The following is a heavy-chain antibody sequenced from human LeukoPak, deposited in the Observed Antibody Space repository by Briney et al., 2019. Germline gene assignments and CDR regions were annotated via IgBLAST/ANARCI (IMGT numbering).Heavy chain of an antibody. D-gene: IGHD1-26*01. J-gene: IGHJ4*02. CDR3: ARGGYYVH. Sequence: ASVRVSCKASGYIFTNYGISWVRQAPGQRLEWMGWISTYSDRIKYAQNFQGRLTMTTDTSTSTAYMDLRGLTSDDTAMYYCARGGYYVHWGQGTLVTVSS. CDR2: ISTYSDRI. CDR1: GYIFTNYG. V-gene: IGHV1-18*01.